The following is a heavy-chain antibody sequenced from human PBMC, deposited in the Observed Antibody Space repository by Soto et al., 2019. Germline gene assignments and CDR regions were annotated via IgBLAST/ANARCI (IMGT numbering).Heavy chain of an antibody. V-gene: IGHV4-59*01. J-gene: IGHJ6*03. CDR3: AAAVPAEYVFPYYYMDV. CDR1: GASISSYH. CDR2: IYYSGSA. D-gene: IGHD3-16*01. Sequence: QVQLQESGPGLVKPSETLSLTCTVSGASISSYHWSWIRQTPGKGLEWIGYIYYSGSANYNPPLTIRVTFSVDSSKNQVSLKLSSVTAADTGVYYCAAAVPAEYVFPYYYMDVWGKGTTVTVSS.